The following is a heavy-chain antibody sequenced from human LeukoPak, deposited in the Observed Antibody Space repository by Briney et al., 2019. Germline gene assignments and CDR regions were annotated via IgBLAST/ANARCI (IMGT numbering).Heavy chain of an antibody. CDR3: AKYIAGTSYYYYYMDV. D-gene: IGHD2/OR15-2a*01. Sequence: PGGSLRLSCAASGFTVSSNYMSWVRQAPGKGLEWVSVIYSGGSTYYADSVKGRFTISRDNSKNTLYLQMNSLRAEDTAVYYCAKYIAGTSYYYYYMDVWGKGTTVIVSS. CDR1: GFTVSSNY. J-gene: IGHJ6*03. V-gene: IGHV3-53*01. CDR2: IYSGGST.